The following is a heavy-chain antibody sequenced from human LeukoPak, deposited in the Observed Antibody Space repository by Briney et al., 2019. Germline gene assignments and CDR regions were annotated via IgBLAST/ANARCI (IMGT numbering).Heavy chain of an antibody. CDR1: GFTFNRYG. CDR2: TGPDGKKT. CDR3: ARQMVEGQQNYYMDV. V-gene: IGHV3-33*01. Sequence: GRSQRLSCAASGFTFNRYGMHWVRQAPGKGLEWVAFTGPDGKKTFYGDSLNGRFTISRDNFEDTVFLQMNTMRAEDTAVYYCARQMVEGQQNYYMDVWGNGTTVTVSS. J-gene: IGHJ6*03. D-gene: IGHD2-15*01.